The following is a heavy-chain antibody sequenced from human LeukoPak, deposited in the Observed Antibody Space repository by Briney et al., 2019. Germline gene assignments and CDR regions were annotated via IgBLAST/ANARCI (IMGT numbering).Heavy chain of an antibody. V-gene: IGHV7-4-1*02. Sequence: ASVKVSCKASGYTFTSYAMNWVRQAPGQGLEWMGWINTNTGNPTYAQGFTGRFVSSLDTSVSTAYLQISSLKAEDTAVYYCARDGSIVATASYFDYWGQGTLVTVSS. CDR3: ARDGSIVATASYFDY. J-gene: IGHJ4*02. CDR1: GYTFTSYA. D-gene: IGHD5-12*01. CDR2: INTNTGNP.